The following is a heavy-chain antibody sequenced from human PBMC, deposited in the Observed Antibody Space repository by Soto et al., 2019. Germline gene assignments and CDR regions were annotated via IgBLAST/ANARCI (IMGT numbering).Heavy chain of an antibody. CDR1: GFTFDDYA. J-gene: IGHJ4*02. CDR2: ISWNSGSI. D-gene: IGHD6-19*01. Sequence: PGGSLRLSCAASGFTFDDYAMHWVRQAPGKGLEWVSGISWNSGSIGYADSVKGRFTISRDNAKNSLYLQMNSLRAEDTALYYCAKAGSGWYPTSFDYWGQGTLVTVSS. V-gene: IGHV3-9*01. CDR3: AKAGSGWYPTSFDY.